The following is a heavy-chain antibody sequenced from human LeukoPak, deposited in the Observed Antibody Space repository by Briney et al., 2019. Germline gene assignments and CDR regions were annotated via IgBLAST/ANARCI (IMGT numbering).Heavy chain of an antibody. V-gene: IGHV4-59*01. D-gene: IGHD3-22*01. J-gene: IGHJ5*02. CDR3: ARGTYYYDSSNREDWFDP. CDR1: GGSISGYY. Sequence: PSETLSLTCIVSGGSISGYYLSWIRQPPGKGLECIGYIYYSGNTNYNPSLKSRVTISVDTSKNQFSLKLSSVTAADTAVYFCARGTYYYDSSNREDWFDPWGQGTLVTVSS. CDR2: IYYSGNT.